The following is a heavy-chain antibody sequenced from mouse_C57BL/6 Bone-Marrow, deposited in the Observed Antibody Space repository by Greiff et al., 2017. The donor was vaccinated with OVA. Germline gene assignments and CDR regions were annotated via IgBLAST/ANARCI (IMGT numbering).Heavy chain of an antibody. D-gene: IGHD1-1*01. Sequence: EVQLQQSGAELVKPGASVKLSCTASGFNINDYYMHWVKQRTEQGLEWIGRIDPEDGETNYAPKFPGKDTLTADTSSNTAYLQLSSLTSEDTAGYYCARVGPYYCAMDYWGQGPSVTVSS. V-gene: IGHV14-2*01. CDR3: ARVGPYYCAMDY. CDR1: GFNINDYY. CDR2: IDPEDGET. J-gene: IGHJ4*01.